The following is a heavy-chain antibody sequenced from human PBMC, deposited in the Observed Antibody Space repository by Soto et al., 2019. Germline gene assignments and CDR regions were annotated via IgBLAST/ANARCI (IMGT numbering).Heavy chain of an antibody. CDR2: INPNSGGT. CDR1: GYTFTSYG. J-gene: IGHJ4*02. CDR3: ARAAEPFPIVSPTVEYSSSPADDPFDY. V-gene: IGHV1-2*04. D-gene: IGHD6-6*01. Sequence: ASVKVSCKASGYTFTSYGISWVRQAPGQGLEWMGWINPNSGGTNYAQKFQGWVTMTRDTSISTAYMELSRLRSDDTAVYYCARAAEPFPIVSPTVEYSSSPADDPFDYWGQGTLVTVSS.